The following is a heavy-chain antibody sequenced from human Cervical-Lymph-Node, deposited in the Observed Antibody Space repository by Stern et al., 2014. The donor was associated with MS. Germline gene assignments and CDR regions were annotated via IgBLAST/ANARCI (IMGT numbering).Heavy chain of an antibody. CDR3: AGSGTYYPDY. CDR2: VPYSGTT. J-gene: IGHJ4*02. D-gene: IGHD3-3*01. Sequence: QVQLQESGPGLVKPSETLSLTCSVSGGSISSYYWNWIRQPPGKGLEWIANVPYSGTTNYNPSLKSRVTILLDTSMNKISLKQTSVTAADTAVYYCAGSGTYYPDYWGQGILVTVSS. V-gene: IGHV4-59*08. CDR1: GGSISSYY.